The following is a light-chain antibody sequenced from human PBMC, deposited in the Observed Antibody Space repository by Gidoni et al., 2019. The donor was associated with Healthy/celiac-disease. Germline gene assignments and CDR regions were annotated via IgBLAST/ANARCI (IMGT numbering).Light chain of an antibody. CDR3: QQSYSTPRHT. Sequence: QMTPSPSSLSASVGDRVTITCRASQSISSYLNWYQQKPGKATKLLIYAASSLQSGVPSRFSGSGSGTEFTLTISSRQPEDCATYYCQQSYSTPRHTFXQXTKLEIK. CDR1: QSISSY. V-gene: IGKV1-39*01. CDR2: AAS. J-gene: IGKJ2*01.